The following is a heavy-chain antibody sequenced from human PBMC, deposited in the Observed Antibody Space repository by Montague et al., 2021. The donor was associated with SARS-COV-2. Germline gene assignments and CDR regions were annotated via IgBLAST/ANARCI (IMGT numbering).Heavy chain of an antibody. D-gene: IGHD4-23*01. J-gene: IGHJ6*02. V-gene: IGHV4-39*01. CDR3: VVTPSLYYNVMDV. CDR2: NSGST. Sequence: NSGSTYYNPSLKIRLTISVDTSKNKFPLKLSSVTAADTAVYYGVVTPSLYYNVMDVWGQGTMVTVSS.